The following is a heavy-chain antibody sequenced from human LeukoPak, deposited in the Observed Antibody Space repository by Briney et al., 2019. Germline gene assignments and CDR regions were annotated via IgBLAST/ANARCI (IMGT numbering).Heavy chain of an antibody. D-gene: IGHD1-26*01. V-gene: IGHV4-61*02. CDR2: IYATGNT. J-gene: IGHJ5*02. CDR1: GGSMRSDSSF. Sequence: PSETLSLTCSVSGGSMRSDSSFWSWIRQPAGKGLEWIGRIYATGNTNYNPSLESRVTISVDTSKNQFSLKLSSVTAADTAVYYCARDPYRGELRAWGQGTLVTVSS. CDR3: ARDPYRGELRA.